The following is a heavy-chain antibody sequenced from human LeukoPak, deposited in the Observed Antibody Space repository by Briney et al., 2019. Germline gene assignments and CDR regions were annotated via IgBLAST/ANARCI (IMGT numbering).Heavy chain of an antibody. CDR1: GFTFSNAW. CDR3: TLARYCSGGSCYWAHFDY. Sequence: GGSLRLSCAASGFTFSNAWMSLVRQAPGKGLEWVGRMKSKTDGGTTDYAAPVKGRFTISRDDSKNTLYLQMNSLKTEDTAVYYCTLARYCSGGSCYWAHFDYWGQGTLVTVSS. CDR2: MKSKTDGGTT. V-gene: IGHV3-15*01. D-gene: IGHD2-15*01. J-gene: IGHJ4*02.